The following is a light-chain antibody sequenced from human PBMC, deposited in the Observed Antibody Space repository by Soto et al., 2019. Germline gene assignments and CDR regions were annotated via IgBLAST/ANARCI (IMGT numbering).Light chain of an antibody. CDR3: LQHNSYPWT. CDR2: AVS. V-gene: IGKV1-17*01. J-gene: IGKJ1*01. Sequence: DIQMTQSPSSLSASVGDRVTITCRASQSISSYLNWYQQKPGKAPKRLIFAVSNLESGVPSRFRGSGSGTEFTLTITSLQPEDFATYYCLQHNSYPWTFGQGTKVDIK. CDR1: QSISSY.